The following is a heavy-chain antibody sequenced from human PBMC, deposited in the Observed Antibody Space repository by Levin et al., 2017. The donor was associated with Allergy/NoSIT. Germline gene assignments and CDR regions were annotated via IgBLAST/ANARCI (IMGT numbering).Heavy chain of an antibody. Sequence: GESLKISCAASGFTFSSYAMSWVRQAPGKGLEWVSAISGSGGSTYYADSVKGRFTISRDHSKNTLYLQMNSLRAEDTAVYYCAKDRGYYGSGSRRGVGYYFDYWGQGTLVTVSS. D-gene: IGHD3-10*01. CDR3: AKDRGYYGSGSRRGVGYYFDY. CDR2: ISGSGGST. J-gene: IGHJ4*02. CDR1: GFTFSSYA. V-gene: IGHV3-23*01.